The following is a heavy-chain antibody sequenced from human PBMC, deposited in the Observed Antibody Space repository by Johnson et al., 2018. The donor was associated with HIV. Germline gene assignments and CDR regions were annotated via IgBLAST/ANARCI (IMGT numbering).Heavy chain of an antibody. Sequence: EQLVESGGGLVQPGGSLRLSCAASGFTFSSYWMHWVRQAPGKGLVWVSRFNWNGGGTGYADSVKGRFIISRDNAKNSLYLQMNSLRAEDTALYYCATVVYYDSSALRMYAFDIWGQGTMVTDSS. V-gene: IGHV3-74*02. CDR2: FNWNGGGT. D-gene: IGHD3-22*01. J-gene: IGHJ3*02. CDR3: ATVVYYDSSALRMYAFDI. CDR1: GFTFSSYW.